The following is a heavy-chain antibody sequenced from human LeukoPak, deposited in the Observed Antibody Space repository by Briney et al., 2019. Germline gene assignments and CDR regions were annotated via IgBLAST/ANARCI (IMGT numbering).Heavy chain of an antibody. CDR2: IYYSGST. Sequence: SETLSLTCTVAGGSISSGGYYWSWIRQPPGKGLEWIGYIYYSGSTNYNPSLKSRVTISVDTSKNQFSLKLSSVTAADTAVYYCARDGYYPSYFDYWGQGTLVTVSS. D-gene: IGHD2-8*01. J-gene: IGHJ4*02. CDR3: ARDGYYPSYFDY. CDR1: GGSISSGGYY. V-gene: IGHV4-61*08.